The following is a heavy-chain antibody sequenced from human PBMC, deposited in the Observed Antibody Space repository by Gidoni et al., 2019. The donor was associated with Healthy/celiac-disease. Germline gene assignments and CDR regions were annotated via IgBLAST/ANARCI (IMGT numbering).Heavy chain of an antibody. J-gene: IGHJ4*02. CDR2: IIPIFGTA. Sequence: QVQLVQSGAEVKKPGSSVKVSCKASGCTLSSYAISWVRQAPGQGLEWMGGIIPIFGTADYAQKFQGRVTITADESTSTAYMELSSLRSEDTAVYYCARGGYCGGDCYKGYYFDYWGQGTLVTVSS. CDR3: ARGGYCGGDCYKGYYFDY. V-gene: IGHV1-69*01. CDR1: GCTLSSYA. D-gene: IGHD2-21*02.